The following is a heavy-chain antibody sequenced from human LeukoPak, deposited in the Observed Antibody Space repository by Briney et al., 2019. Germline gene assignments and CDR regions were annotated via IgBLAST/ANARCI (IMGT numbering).Heavy chain of an antibody. CDR1: GGSVSSGSYY. CDR3: ARESRIAARNFDY. J-gene: IGHJ4*02. Sequence: SETLSLTCTVSGGSVSSGSYYWSWIRQPPGRGLEWIGYIYYSGSTNYNPSLKSRVTISVDTSKNQFSLKLSSVTAADTAVYYCARESRIAARNFDYWGQGTLVTVSS. D-gene: IGHD6-6*01. V-gene: IGHV4-61*01. CDR2: IYYSGST.